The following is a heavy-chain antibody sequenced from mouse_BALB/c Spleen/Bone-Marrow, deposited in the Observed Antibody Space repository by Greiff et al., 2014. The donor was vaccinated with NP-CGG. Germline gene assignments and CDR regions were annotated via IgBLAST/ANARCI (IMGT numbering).Heavy chain of an antibody. J-gene: IGHJ1*01. Sequence: VQLKESXPELVKPGPSMKISCKASGYSFTGYTMNWVKQSHGKNLEWIGLINPYNGGTSYNQKFKGKATLTIDKSSSTAYMELFMLTSGDTAVDYWARSGDRYDGGYCDVWGAGTTVTVSS. CDR3: ARSGDRYDGGYCDV. CDR2: INPYNGGT. D-gene: IGHD2-14*01. CDR1: GYSFTGYT. V-gene: IGHV1-18*01.